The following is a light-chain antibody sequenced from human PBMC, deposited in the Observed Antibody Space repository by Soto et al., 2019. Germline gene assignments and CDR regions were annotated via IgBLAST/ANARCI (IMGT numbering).Light chain of an antibody. Sequence: EIVLTQSPGTLSLSPGERATLSCRASQSVSSSYLAWYQQKPGQPPRLLIYGASSRATGIPDRFSGSGSGTDFPLTISRLEPEDFAVYYCQQYGSSPTTFGPGTKVDIK. J-gene: IGKJ1*01. CDR3: QQYGSSPTT. CDR1: QSVSSSY. CDR2: GAS. V-gene: IGKV3-20*01.